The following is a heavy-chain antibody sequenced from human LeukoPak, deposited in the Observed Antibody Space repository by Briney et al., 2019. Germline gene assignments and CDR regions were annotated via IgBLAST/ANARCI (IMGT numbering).Heavy chain of an antibody. CDR3: ASSSWNYDYGMDV. V-gene: IGHV4-34*01. CDR1: GGYFSGYY. Sequence: PETLSLTPAVYGGYFSGYYWSWIPQPPGKGLEWIGEINHSRSTNYEPSIKSRVTISGDTSKNKCSLKLSSVSAADTAVYYCASSSWNYDYGMDVWGQGTTVTVSS. J-gene: IGHJ6*02. CDR2: INHSRST. D-gene: IGHD6-13*01.